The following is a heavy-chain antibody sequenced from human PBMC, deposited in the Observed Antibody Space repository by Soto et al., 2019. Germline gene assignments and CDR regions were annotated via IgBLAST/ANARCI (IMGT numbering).Heavy chain of an antibody. D-gene: IGHD6-19*01. Sequence: EVQLLESGGGLVQPGGSLRLSCAASGFTFSSYAMSWVRQAPGKGLAWVSTVSGGGNSTYYADSVKGRFTISRDNSKNTLYLQMNSLRAEDTAMYYCAKVEAVAGTSEYFQHWGQGTLVTVSS. V-gene: IGHV3-23*01. CDR1: GFTFSSYA. CDR2: VSGGGNST. CDR3: AKVEAVAGTSEYFQH. J-gene: IGHJ1*01.